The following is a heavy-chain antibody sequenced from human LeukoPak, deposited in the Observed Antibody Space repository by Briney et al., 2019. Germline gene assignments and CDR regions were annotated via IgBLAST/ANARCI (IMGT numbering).Heavy chain of an antibody. CDR1: GFTFSSFE. V-gene: IGHV3-23*01. D-gene: IGHD6-19*01. Sequence: GGALRLSCAASGFTFSSFEMSWVRQAPGKGLEGVSDISGRGGSAYYADSVKGRFTISRDNSRNSLSRQVKTLRAEDTALYYCAKTGYSSGWYRIWDYWGQGTLVTVSS. CDR3: AKTGYSSGWYRIWDY. CDR2: ISGRGGSA. J-gene: IGHJ4*02.